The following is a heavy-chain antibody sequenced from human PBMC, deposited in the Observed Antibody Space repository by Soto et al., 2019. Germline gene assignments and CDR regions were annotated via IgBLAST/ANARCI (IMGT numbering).Heavy chain of an antibody. Sequence: HPGGSLRLSCAASGFTVSSNYMSWVRQAPGKGLEWVSVIYSGGSTYYADSVKGRFTISRDNSKNTLYLQMNSLRAEDTAVYYCARDRIGGNSVYYYYGMDVWGQGTTVTVSS. CDR1: GFTVSSNY. CDR2: IYSGGST. V-gene: IGHV3-53*01. D-gene: IGHD2-21*02. CDR3: ARDRIGGNSVYYYYGMDV. J-gene: IGHJ6*02.